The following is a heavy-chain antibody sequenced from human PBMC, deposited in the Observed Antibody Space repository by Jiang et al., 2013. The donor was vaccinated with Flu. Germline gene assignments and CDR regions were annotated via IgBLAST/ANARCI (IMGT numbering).Heavy chain of an antibody. CDR1: GYTFTSYD. CDR3: ARGGYCSSTSCSTALYYYGMDV. V-gene: IGHV1-8*01. Sequence: SGAEVKKPGASVKVSCKASGYTFTSYDINWVRQATGQGLEWMGWMNPNSGNTGYAQKFQGRVTMTRNTSISTAYMELSSLRSEDTAVYYCARGGYCSSTSCSTALYYYGMDVWGQGTTVTVSS. CDR2: MNPNSGNT. J-gene: IGHJ6*02. D-gene: IGHD2-2*02.